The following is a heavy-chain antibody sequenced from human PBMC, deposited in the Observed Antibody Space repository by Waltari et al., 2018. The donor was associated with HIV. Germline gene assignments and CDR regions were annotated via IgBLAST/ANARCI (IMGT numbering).Heavy chain of an antibody. CDR1: AFRFTFVN. J-gene: IGHJ3*01. V-gene: IGHV3-48*01. D-gene: IGHD1-1*01. CDR3: AREGPCRKAMEN. CDR2: ISGRRKTI. Sequence: LRLSRPTSAFRFTFVNMNWVCQAPGKGLEWISDISGRRKTIDYADSSKGRFSISRDNGKNRLYRQMNSLTVADTAEYYCAREGPCRKAMENWGQGTPVLVSS.